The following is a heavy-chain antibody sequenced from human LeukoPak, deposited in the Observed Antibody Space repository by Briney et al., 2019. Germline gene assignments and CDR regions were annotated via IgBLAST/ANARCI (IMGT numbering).Heavy chain of an antibody. Sequence: PSETLSLTCTVYGGSISSSSYYWGWIRQPPGKGLEWIGSIYYSGSTYYNPSLKSRVTISVDTSKNQFSLKLSSVTAADTAVYYCARQTYSSSGDPPYWFDPWGQGTLVTVSS. CDR1: GGSISSSSYY. D-gene: IGHD6-13*01. CDR3: ARQTYSSSGDPPYWFDP. J-gene: IGHJ5*02. CDR2: IYYSGST. V-gene: IGHV4-39*01.